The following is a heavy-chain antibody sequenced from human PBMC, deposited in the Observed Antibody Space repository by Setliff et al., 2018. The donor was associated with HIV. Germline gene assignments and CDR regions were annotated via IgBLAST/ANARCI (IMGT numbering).Heavy chain of an antibody. V-gene: IGHV4-34*01. Sequence: ASETLSLTCAVYGGSFSGYHRNWIRQFPGKGLEWIGEINHTGNTQYNPSLKSRVTMSEETSKNQFSLKLKSVTAADTAIYFCARGKGGLVGPAEFDYWGPGTLVTVSS. CDR3: ARGKGGLVGPAEFDY. CDR1: GGSFSGYH. D-gene: IGHD1-26*01. CDR2: INHTGNT. J-gene: IGHJ4*02.